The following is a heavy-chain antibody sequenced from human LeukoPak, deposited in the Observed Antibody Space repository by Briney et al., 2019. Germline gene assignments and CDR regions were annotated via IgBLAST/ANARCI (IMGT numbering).Heavy chain of an antibody. D-gene: IGHD2-8*02. CDR3: VKGQEVVYAPTFDY. Sequence: GGSLTPSCSPSGSTFNSYSIHWVRQAAGRVREYVSSIGTNSISTDYADSVTGRFTISRDNSKTSLYLQMSSLRAEDTAVYSCVKGQEVVYAPTFDYWGQGTLVTVSS. CDR2: IGTNSIST. CDR1: GSTFNSYS. V-gene: IGHV3-64D*09. J-gene: IGHJ4*02.